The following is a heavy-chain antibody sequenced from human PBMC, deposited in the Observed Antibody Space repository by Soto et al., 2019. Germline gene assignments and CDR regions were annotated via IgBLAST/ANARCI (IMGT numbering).Heavy chain of an antibody. CDR1: GFTFSTYA. V-gene: IGHV3-30-3*01. J-gene: IGHJ4*02. CDR2: ITPNGGNE. D-gene: IGHD2-15*01. Sequence: QVQLVESGGGVVQPGSSLRLSCAASGFTFSTYAMDWVRQAPGKGLEWVGVITPNGGNERYADSVKGRFTISRDNVQNTLYLQMDSLRPEDTAIYYCARDTISGSWFLLAYWGQGTVVTVSS. CDR3: ARDTISGSWFLLAY.